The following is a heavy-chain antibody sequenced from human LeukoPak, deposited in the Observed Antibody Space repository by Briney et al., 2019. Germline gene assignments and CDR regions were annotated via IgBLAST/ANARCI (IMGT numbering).Heavy chain of an antibody. CDR3: ARASEEMATNAVFDY. J-gene: IGHJ4*02. CDR2: IIPIFGTA. Sequence: SVKVSCKASGGTFSSYAISWVRQAPGQGLEWMGGIIPIFGTANYAQKFQGRVTITADESTSTAYMELSSLRSEDTAVYYCARASEEMATNAVFDYWGQGTLVTVSS. D-gene: IGHD5-24*01. V-gene: IGHV1-69*13. CDR1: GGTFSSYA.